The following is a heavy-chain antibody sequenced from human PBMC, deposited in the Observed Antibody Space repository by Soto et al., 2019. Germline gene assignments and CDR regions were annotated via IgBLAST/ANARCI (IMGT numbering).Heavy chain of an antibody. V-gene: IGHV3-30*03. D-gene: IGHD6-19*01. CDR3: ATPQGGWYPPFDY. CDR2: ISYDGSNK. Sequence: QVQLVESGGGVVQPGRSLRLSCAASGFTFSSYGMHWVRQAPGKGLEWVAVISYDGSNKYYADSVKGRFTSSRDNSKNTLYLQMKSLRAEDRAVYYCATPQGGWYPPFDYWGQGTLVTVSS. J-gene: IGHJ4*02. CDR1: GFTFSSYG.